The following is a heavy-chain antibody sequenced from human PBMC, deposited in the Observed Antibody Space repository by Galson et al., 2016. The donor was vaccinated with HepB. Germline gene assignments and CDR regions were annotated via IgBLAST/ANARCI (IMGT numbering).Heavy chain of an antibody. CDR1: GYSFTSYW. J-gene: IGHJ6*02. CDR3: VRRGTSSGGYYYYGLDV. V-gene: IGHV5-10-1*01. Sequence: QSGAEVKKPGESLRISCQGSGYSFTSYWINWVRQLPGKGLEWMGRIDPSDSYTTYSPSFRGHVTMSADKSISAAYLQWSSLRASDTAIYFCVRRGTSSGGYYYYGLDVWGQGTAVTVSS. D-gene: IGHD6-25*01. CDR2: IDPSDSYT.